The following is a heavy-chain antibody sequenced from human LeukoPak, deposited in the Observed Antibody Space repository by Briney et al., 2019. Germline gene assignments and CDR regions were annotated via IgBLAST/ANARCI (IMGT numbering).Heavy chain of an antibody. J-gene: IGHJ6*02. CDR3: ARGSYYYDSSGYYYYYGMDV. CDR2: TNHSGST. D-gene: IGHD3-22*01. Sequence: PSETLSLTCAVYGGSFSGYYWSWIRQPPGKGLEWIGETNHSGSTNYNPSLKSRVTISVDTSKNQFSLKLSSVTAADTAVYYCARGSYYYDSSGYYYYYGMDVWGQGTTVTVSS. V-gene: IGHV4-34*01. CDR1: GGSFSGYY.